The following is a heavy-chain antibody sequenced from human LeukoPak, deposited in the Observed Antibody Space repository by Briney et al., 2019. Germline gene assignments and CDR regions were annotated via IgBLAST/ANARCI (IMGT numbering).Heavy chain of an antibody. CDR1: GYTFTGYY. CDR2: LNPNSGGT. D-gene: IGHD6-19*01. V-gene: IGHV1-2*02. J-gene: IGHJ4*02. CDR3: ARDNEAPWYSSGWFFDY. Sequence: ASVKVSCKASGYTFTGYYMHWVRQAPGQGLEWMGWLNPNSGGTSYAQKFQGRVTMTRDTSTSTVYMELSSLRSEDTAVYYCARDNEAPWYSSGWFFDYWGQGTLVTVSS.